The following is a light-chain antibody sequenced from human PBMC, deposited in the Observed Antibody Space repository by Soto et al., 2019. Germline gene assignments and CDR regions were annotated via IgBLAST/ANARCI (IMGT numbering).Light chain of an antibody. J-gene: IGKJ2*01. CDR1: QSVLYNSNNKNY. CDR2: WAS. Sequence: DIVMTQFPDSLAVSLGERATVNCMSSQSVLYNSNNKNYIAWYQQKPGQPPKLLIYWASTRQSGIPDRFSGSGSGTDFTLTISRLQAEDVAVYYCQQYYTTPYTFGQGTKLEI. V-gene: IGKV4-1*01. CDR3: QQYYTTPYT.